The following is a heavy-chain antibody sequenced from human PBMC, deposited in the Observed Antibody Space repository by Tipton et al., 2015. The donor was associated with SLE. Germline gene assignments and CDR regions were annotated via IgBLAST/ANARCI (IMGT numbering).Heavy chain of an antibody. CDR1: GFTFSSYA. V-gene: IGHV3-30*04. D-gene: IGHD2-2*02. J-gene: IGHJ3*02. Sequence: SLRLSCAASGFTFSSYAMHWVRQAPGKGLEWVAIISSDGSNKYYADSVKGRFTISRDNSKNTLYLQVNSLRAEDTAVYYCARTRDCSSTSCYNAFDIWGQGTMVTVSS. CDR2: ISSDGSNK. CDR3: ARTRDCSSTSCYNAFDI.